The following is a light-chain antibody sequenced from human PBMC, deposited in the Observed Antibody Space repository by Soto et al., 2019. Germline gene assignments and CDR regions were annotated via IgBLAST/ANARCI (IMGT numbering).Light chain of an antibody. J-gene: IGKJ2*01. V-gene: IGKV3-20*01. CDR3: QQYDSSPMYT. CDR1: QSVSSSF. CDR2: GAS. Sequence: EIVLTQSPGTLSLSPGERATLSCRASQSVSSSFLAWYQQKPGQAPRLLIYGASNRATGIPDRFSGSGSGTDFSLTISRVEPEDFAVYYCQQYDSSPMYTFGQGTKLEIK.